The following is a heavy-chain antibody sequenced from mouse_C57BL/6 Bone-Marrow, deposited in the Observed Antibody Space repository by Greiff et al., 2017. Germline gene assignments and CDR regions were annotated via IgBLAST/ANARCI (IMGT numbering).Heavy chain of an antibody. D-gene: IGHD1-1*01. CDR1: GYTFTSYW. CDR2: IDPSDSET. CDR3: SRSRVLLRYPLDY. V-gene: IGHV1-52*01. J-gene: IGHJ2*01. Sequence: QVQLQQPGAELVRPGSSVKLSCKASGYTFTSYWMHWVKQRPIQGLEWIGNIDPSDSETHYNQKFKDKAALTVDKSSSTAYMQLSSLTSEDSAVYYCSRSRVLLRYPLDYWGQGTTLTVSS.